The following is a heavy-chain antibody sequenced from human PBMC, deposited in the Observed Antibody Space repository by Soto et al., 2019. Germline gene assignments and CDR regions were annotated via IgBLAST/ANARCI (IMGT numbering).Heavy chain of an antibody. CDR1: GGSISSGGYS. Sequence: SETLSLTCAVSGGSISSGGYSCNWIRQPPGKGLEWIGYIYYSGSTKYNPSLKSRVTISVDTSKNQFSLKLSSVTAADTAVYYCARGEYSYGSLYYYGMDVWGQGTTVTVSS. V-gene: IGHV4-61*08. CDR2: IYYSGST. D-gene: IGHD5-18*01. J-gene: IGHJ6*01. CDR3: ARGEYSYGSLYYYGMDV.